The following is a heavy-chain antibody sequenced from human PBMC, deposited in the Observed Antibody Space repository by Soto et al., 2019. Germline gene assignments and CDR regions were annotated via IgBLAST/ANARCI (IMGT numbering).Heavy chain of an antibody. V-gene: IGHV4-39*01. CDR2: IYSSENT. J-gene: IGHJ6*02. CDR3: ARLNGYCISTNCHGYYGMDV. CDR1: GDSVSTKSYS. D-gene: IGHD2-2*03. Sequence: SETLSLTCTVSGDSVSTKSYSWGWIRQSPGKGLEWIGTIYSSENTYYNPSLLSRVTISVDTSKNEFSLRLSSVTAADTAVYYCARLNGYCISTNCHGYYGMDVWGQGTTVS.